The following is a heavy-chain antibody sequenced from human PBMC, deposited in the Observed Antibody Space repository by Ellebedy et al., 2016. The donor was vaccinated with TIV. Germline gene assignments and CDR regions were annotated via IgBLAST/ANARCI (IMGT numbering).Heavy chain of an antibody. D-gene: IGHD1-26*01. J-gene: IGHJ4*02. V-gene: IGHV1-69*04. CDR1: GGTFSSYA. CDR2: IIPILGIA. CDR3: ARDSSRYSGSYGTLDY. Sequence: AASVKVSCKASGGTFSSYAISWVRQAPGQGLEWMGRIIPILGIANYAQKFQGRVTITADKSTSTAYMELSSLRSEDTAVYYCARDSSRYSGSYGTLDYWGQGTLVTVSS.